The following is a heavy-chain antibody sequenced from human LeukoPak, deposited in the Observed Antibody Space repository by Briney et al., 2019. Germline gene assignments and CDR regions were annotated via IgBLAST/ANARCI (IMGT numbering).Heavy chain of an antibody. J-gene: IGHJ6*03. D-gene: IGHD6-19*01. CDR1: GGTFSSYA. CDR2: IIPIFGTA. CDR3: ARGRWLVDSARNYYYYYYMDV. Sequence: SVKVSCKXSGGTFSSYAISWVLQAPGQGLEWMGRIIPIFGTANYAQKFQGRVTITTDESTSTAYMELSSLRSEDTAVYYCARGRWLVDSARNYYYYYYMDVWGKGTTVTVSS. V-gene: IGHV1-69*05.